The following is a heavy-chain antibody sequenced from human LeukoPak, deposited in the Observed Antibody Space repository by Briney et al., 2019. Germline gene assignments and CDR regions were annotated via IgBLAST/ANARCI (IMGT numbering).Heavy chain of an antibody. CDR1: GYTFTSYD. D-gene: IGHD3-22*01. J-gene: IGHJ3*02. CDR3: ARGMYYDSSGYYRDAFDI. V-gene: IGHV1-8*01. Sequence: GASVKVSCKASGYTFTSYDINWVRQATGQGLEWMGWMNPNSGNTGYAQKFQGRVTMTRNTSISTAYMELSSLRSEDTAVYYCARGMYYDSSGYYRDAFDIWGQGTMVTVSS. CDR2: MNPNSGNT.